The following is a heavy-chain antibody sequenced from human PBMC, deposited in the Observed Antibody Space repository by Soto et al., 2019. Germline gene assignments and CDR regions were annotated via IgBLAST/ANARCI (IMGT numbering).Heavy chain of an antibody. CDR3: ARKVRGLGFDY. V-gene: IGHV4-34*01. D-gene: IGHD3-10*01. J-gene: IGHJ4*02. CDR2: INHSGST. CDR1: GGSFSGYY. Sequence: PSETLSLTCAVYGGSFSGYYWSWIRQPPGKGLEWIGEINHSGSTNYNPSLKSRVTISVDTSKNQCSLKLSSVTAADTAVYYCARKVRGLGFDYWGQGTLVTVSS.